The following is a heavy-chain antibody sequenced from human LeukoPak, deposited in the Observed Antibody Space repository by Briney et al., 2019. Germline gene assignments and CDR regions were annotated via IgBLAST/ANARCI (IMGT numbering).Heavy chain of an antibody. Sequence: SETLSLTCTVSGGSISGYYWSWIRQPPGKGLEWIGYIYYSGSTNYNPSLKSRVTISVDTSKNQFSLKLSSVTAADTAVYYCARETSQKGAHYMDVWGKGATVTISS. V-gene: IGHV4-59*01. CDR2: IYYSGST. J-gene: IGHJ6*03. CDR1: GGSISGYY. CDR3: ARETSQKGAHYMDV. D-gene: IGHD3-16*01.